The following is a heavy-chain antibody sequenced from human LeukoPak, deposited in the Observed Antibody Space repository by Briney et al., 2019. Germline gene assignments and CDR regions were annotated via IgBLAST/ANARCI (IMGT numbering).Heavy chain of an antibody. Sequence: ASVKVSCKASGYTFTSYGISWVRQAPGRGLEWMGWISAYNGNTNYAQKLQGRVTMTTDTSTSTAYMELRSLRSDDTAVYYCARARYYYDSSGYYWYFDYWGQGTLVTVSS. D-gene: IGHD3-22*01. CDR2: ISAYNGNT. CDR1: GYTFTSYG. V-gene: IGHV1-18*01. CDR3: ARARYYYDSSGYYWYFDY. J-gene: IGHJ4*02.